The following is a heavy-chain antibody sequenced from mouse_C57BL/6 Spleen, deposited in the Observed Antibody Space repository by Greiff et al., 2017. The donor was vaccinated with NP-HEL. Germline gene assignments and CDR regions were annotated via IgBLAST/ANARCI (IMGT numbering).Heavy chain of an antibody. CDR2: IDPSDSYT. D-gene: IGHD1-1*01. CDR3: ARRSYGNFDY. CDR1: GYTFTSYW. V-gene: IGHV1-59*01. Sequence: QVQLQQPGAELVRPGTSVKLSCKASGYTFTSYWMHWVKQRPGQGLEWIGVIDPSDSYTNYNQKFKGKATLTVDTSSSTAYMQLSSLTSEDAAVYYCARRSYGNFDYWGQGTTLTVSS. J-gene: IGHJ2*01.